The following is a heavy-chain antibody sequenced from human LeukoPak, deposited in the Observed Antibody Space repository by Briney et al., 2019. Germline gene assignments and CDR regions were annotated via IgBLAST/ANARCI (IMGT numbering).Heavy chain of an antibody. J-gene: IGHJ5*02. CDR3: ARRVREFAIIAAAGKSWFDP. CDR2: IYYSGST. D-gene: IGHD6-13*01. V-gene: IGHV4-59*12. Sequence: SETLSLTCTVSGGSISSYYWSWIRQPPGKGLEWIGYIYYSGSTNCNPSLKSRVTISVDTSKNQFSLKLSSVTAADTAVYYCARRVREFAIIAAAGKSWFDPWGQGTLVTVSS. CDR1: GGSISSYY.